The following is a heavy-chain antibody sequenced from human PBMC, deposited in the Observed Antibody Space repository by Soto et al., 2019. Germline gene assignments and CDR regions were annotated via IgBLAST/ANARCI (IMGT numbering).Heavy chain of an antibody. CDR1: GFTFSSHA. V-gene: IGHV3-30-3*01. CDR3: ARDRIASGLLAMDV. D-gene: IGHD6-13*01. CDR2: ISYNGNNNE. Sequence: QVQLLESGGGVVQPGKSLRLSCAASGFTFSSHAMHWVRQAPGKGLEWVAVISYNGNNNESYADSVKGRFTISRNNSKSTLYVQMNSLRGEDTAIYFLARDRIASGLLAMDVWGQVTPGIVSS. J-gene: IGHJ6*02.